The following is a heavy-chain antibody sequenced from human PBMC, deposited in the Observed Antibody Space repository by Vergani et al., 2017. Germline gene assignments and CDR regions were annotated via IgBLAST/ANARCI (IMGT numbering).Heavy chain of an antibody. V-gene: IGHV3-30*02. Sequence: QVQLVESGGGVVQRGGSLRLSCATSGFTFRNYDMQWIRQGPGKGLEFVAFIQFDGSNQYYADFVKGIFTLSRDFSKNTLYLQMNSLRTDDTATYYCAKHFRGWGIDYWGQGTQVIVSS. CDR3: AKHFRGWGIDY. D-gene: IGHD3-16*01. CDR2: IQFDGSNQ. CDR1: GFTFRNYD. J-gene: IGHJ4*02.